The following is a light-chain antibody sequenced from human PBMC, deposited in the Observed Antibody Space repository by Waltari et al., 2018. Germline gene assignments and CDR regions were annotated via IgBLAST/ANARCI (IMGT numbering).Light chain of an antibody. CDR2: HAS. CDR1: QSISKY. J-gene: IGKJ1*01. Sequence: VLTQSPGTLSLSSGDRATLSCRTSQSISKYLAWYQQKPGQAPRLLIYHASSRATGIPDRFSGSGSGTDFSLTISRLEPEDFAVYYCQHYVTLPVTFGQGTKVEIK. CDR3: QHYVTLPVT. V-gene: IGKV3-20*01.